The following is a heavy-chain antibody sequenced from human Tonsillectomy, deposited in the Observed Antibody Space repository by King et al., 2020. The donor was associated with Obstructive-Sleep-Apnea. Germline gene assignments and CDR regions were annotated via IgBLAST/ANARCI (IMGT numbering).Heavy chain of an antibody. CDR3: ARGGGLDY. Sequence: QLQESGPGLVKPSETLSLTCTVSGGSISSSSYYWGWIRQPPGKGLECIGSIYYSGSTYYNPSLKSRVTISVDTSKSQFSLKLSSVTAPDTAVYYCARGGGLDYWGQGTLVTLSS. J-gene: IGHJ4*02. V-gene: IGHV4-39*07. CDR1: GGSISSSSYY. D-gene: IGHD1-26*01. CDR2: IYYSGST.